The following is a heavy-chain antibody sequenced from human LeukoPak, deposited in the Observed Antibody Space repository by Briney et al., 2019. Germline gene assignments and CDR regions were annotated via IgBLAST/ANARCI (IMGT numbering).Heavy chain of an antibody. V-gene: IGHV4-39*01. D-gene: IGHD1-1*01. Sequence: PSETLSLTCTVSGDSISSSGSYWVWIRQPPGKGLEWIGSMYYSGSTYCSPSLKSRVTISVDTSNYQFSLKVTSVTAADTAVYYCARGNWQPTRYFDLWGRGALVTVSS. CDR3: ARGNWQPTRYFDL. J-gene: IGHJ2*01. CDR2: MYYSGST. CDR1: GDSISSSGSY.